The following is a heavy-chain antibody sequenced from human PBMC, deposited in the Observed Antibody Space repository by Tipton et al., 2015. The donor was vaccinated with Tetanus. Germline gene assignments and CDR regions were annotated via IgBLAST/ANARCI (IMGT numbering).Heavy chain of an antibody. CDR1: GGSMTNYY. CDR3: ARMQRYGMDV. D-gene: IGHD6-25*01. CDR2: IYYTGDT. Sequence: LRLSCTVSGGSMTNYYWSWIRQPPGKGLEWIGYIYYTGDTNYNPSVKSRVTISVDTSTNQFSLNLRSVTAADAAVYYCARMQRYGMDVWGHGTTVTVSS. V-gene: IGHV4-59*08. J-gene: IGHJ6*02.